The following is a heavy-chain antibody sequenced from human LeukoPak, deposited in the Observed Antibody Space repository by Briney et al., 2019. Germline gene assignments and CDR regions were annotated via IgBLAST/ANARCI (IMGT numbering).Heavy chain of an antibody. J-gene: IGHJ4*02. CDR2: ISGSGGST. CDR1: GFTFSSYA. Sequence: GGSLRLSCAASGFTFSSYAMSWVRQAPGKGLEWVSAISGSGGSTYYADSVKGRFTISRDNAKNSLYLQMNSLRAEDTAVYYCARELRITMIVVGVYFDYWGQGTLVTVSS. CDR3: ARELRITMIVVGVYFDY. D-gene: IGHD3-22*01. V-gene: IGHV3-23*01.